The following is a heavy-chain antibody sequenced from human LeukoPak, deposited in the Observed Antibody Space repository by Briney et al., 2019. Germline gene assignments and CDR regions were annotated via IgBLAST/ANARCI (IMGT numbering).Heavy chain of an antibody. D-gene: IGHD3-16*01. CDR3: TRRGAASDAFDI. J-gene: IGHJ3*02. CDR1: GFTFSSYS. Sequence: GGSLRLSCAASGFTFSSYSMNWVRQAPGKGLEWVSYISSSSSTINYADSVKGRFTISRDNAKNSLYLQMNSLRAEDTAVYYCTRRGAASDAFDIWGQGTMVTVSS. V-gene: IGHV3-48*01. CDR2: ISSSSSTI.